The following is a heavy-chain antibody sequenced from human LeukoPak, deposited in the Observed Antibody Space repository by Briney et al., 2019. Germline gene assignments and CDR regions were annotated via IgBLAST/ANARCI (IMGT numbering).Heavy chain of an antibody. CDR1: GFTFDSFG. D-gene: IGHD2-2*01. CDR3: AKDHADIVVLPGAHIDY. V-gene: IGHV3-30*02. J-gene: IGHJ4*02. Sequence: AGGSLRLSCAASGFTFDSFGMHGVREAPGKGLEGLAFIPYDGGYTYYAHSVKGRVTISRDNSKNPVYLQLNSLRADDTAVYFCAKDHADIVVLPGAHIDYWGQGTLVTVSS. CDR2: IPYDGGYT.